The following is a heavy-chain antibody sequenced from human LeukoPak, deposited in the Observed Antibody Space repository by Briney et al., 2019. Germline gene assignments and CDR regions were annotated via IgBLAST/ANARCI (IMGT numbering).Heavy chain of an antibody. J-gene: IGHJ6*03. V-gene: IGHV1-69*05. D-gene: IGHD3-16*01. CDR1: GYTFTSYG. Sequence: GASVKVSCKASGYTFTSYGISWVRQAPGQGLEWMGGIIPIFGTANYAQKFQGRVTITTDESTSTAYMELSSLRSEDTAVYYCARGNLGGYDEDYYYYMDVWGKGTTVTVSS. CDR2: IIPIFGTA. CDR3: ARGNLGGYDEDYYYYMDV.